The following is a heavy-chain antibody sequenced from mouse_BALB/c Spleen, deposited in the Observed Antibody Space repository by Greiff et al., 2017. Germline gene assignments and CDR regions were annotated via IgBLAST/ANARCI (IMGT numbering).Heavy chain of an antibody. J-gene: IGHJ1*01. CDR3: ARSYYYGSTGWYFDV. CDR2: ISYSGST. V-gene: IGHV3-8*02. D-gene: IGHD1-1*01. Sequence: EVQVVESGPSLVKPSQTLSLTCSVTGDSITSGYWNWIRKFPGNKLEYMGYISYSGSTYYNPSLKSRISITRDTSKNQYYLQLNSVTTEDTATYYCARSYYYGSTGWYFDVWGAGTTVTVSS. CDR1: GDSITSGY.